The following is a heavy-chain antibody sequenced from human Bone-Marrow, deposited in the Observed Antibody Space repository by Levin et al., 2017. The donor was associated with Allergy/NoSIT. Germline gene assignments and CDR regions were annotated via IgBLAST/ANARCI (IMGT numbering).Heavy chain of an antibody. D-gene: IGHD5-18*01. J-gene: IGHJ4*02. CDR1: GFTFSTYG. V-gene: IGHV3-30*18. CDR3: AKDRGYSYGGGFEY. Sequence: GESLKISCAASGFTFSTYGMHWVRQAPGKGLEWVALISYDGSNKYYADSVKGRFTISRDNSKNTLYLQMNSLRAEDTAVYYCAKDRGYSYGGGFEYWGQGTLVPVSS. CDR2: ISYDGSNK.